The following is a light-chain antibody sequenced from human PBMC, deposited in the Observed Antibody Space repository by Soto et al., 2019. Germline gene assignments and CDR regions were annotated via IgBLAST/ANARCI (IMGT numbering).Light chain of an antibody. CDR2: DVT. J-gene: IGLJ2*01. V-gene: IGLV2-14*01. CDR3: TSYRGSGIFEV. Sequence: QSALTQPASVSGSPGQSITISCPGTSSDIGVYNYVSWYQQHPGKAPKLMIYDVTKRPSGVSNRFSGSKSGNTASLTISGLQTEDEADYYCTSYRGSGIFEVFGGGTKLTVL. CDR1: SSDIGVYNY.